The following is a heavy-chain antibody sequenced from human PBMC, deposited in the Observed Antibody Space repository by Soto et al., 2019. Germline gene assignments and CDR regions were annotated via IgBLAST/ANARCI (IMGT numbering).Heavy chain of an antibody. CDR2: INPSGDST. V-gene: IGHV3-23*01. CDR1: GFTFSRHG. D-gene: IGHD6-13*01. Sequence: PGGSLRLSCVASGFTFSRHGLSWVRQAPGKGLEWVSTINPSGDSTFYADSVEGRFTISRDNSKNTVYLQMNSLSVGDTAVYLCAKVDVSTAGSFDYWGQGALVTVYS. J-gene: IGHJ4*02. CDR3: AKVDVSTAGSFDY.